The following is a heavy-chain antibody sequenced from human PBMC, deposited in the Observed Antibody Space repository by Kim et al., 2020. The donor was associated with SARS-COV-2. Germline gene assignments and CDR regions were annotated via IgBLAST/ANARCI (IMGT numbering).Heavy chain of an antibody. CDR1: GGSISSYY. CDR2: IYYSGST. Sequence: SETLSLTCTVSGGSISSYYWSWIRQPPGKGLEWIGYIYYSGSTNYNPSLKSRVTISVDTSKNQFSLKLSSVTAADTAVYYCARVITMVRGVNGAFDIWGQGTMVTVSS. CDR3: ARVITMVRGVNGAFDI. V-gene: IGHV4-59*01. J-gene: IGHJ3*02. D-gene: IGHD3-10*01.